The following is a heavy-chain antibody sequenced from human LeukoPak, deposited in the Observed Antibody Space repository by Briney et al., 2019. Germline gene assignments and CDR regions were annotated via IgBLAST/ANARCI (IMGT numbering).Heavy chain of an antibody. D-gene: IGHD5-18*01. CDR3: AREGGYSYGFEYFDY. J-gene: IGHJ4*02. CDR1: GFTFSSYA. V-gene: IGHV3-30*04. CDR2: ISYDGSNK. Sequence: PGGSLRLSCAASGFTFSSYAMHWVRQAPGKGLEWVAVISYDGSNKYYADSVKGRFTISRDNSKNTLYLQMNSLRAEDTAVYYCAREGGYSYGFEYFDYWGQGTLVTVSS.